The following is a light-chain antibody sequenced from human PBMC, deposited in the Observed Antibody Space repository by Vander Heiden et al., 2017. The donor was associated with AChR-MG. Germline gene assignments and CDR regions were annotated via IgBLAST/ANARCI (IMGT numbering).Light chain of an antibody. CDR2: WAS. J-gene: IGKJ2*01. V-gene: IGKV4-1*01. CDR3: QQDDGTPYT. CDR1: QTVLHSSNNKNY. Sequence: DIVMTQSPDSLAVSLGERATMDCKSSQTVLHSSNNKNYLAWYQQKPGQPPKLLIYWASTRESGVPDRFSGSGSGTDFTLTISSLQAEDVAVYYCQQDDGTPYTFGQGTKLEIK.